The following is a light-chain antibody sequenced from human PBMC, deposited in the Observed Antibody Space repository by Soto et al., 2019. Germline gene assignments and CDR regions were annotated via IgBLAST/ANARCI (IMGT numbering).Light chain of an antibody. J-gene: IGLJ2*01. CDR3: LSFDSSLSVV. Sequence: QSVLTQPPSVSGAPRQRVTISCTGSSSNIGAGYDVHWYQQLPGIAPKLLIYGNTNRPSGVPDRFSGSKSGTSASLAITGLQAEDEADYYCLSFDSSLSVVFGGGTKLTVL. V-gene: IGLV1-40*01. CDR1: SSNIGAGYD. CDR2: GNT.